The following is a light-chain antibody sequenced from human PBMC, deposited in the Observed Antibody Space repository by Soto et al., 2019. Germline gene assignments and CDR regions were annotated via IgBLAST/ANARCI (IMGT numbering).Light chain of an antibody. Sequence: QSALTQPASVSGSPGQSITISCTGTSSDVGNSNRVSWYQHHPGTDPKVMIYEGIKRPSGVSIRFSGSKSGNTASLTISGLQAEDEVDYYCSSYAGSGTWVFGGGTKLTVL. CDR3: SSYAGSGTWV. CDR2: EGI. CDR1: SSDVGNSNR. J-gene: IGLJ3*02. V-gene: IGLV2-23*01.